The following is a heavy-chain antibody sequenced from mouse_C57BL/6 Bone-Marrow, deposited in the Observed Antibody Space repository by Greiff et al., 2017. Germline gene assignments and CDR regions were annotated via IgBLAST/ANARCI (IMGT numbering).Heavy chain of an antibody. V-gene: IGHV14-4*01. D-gene: IGHD1-1*01. Sequence: EVKLVESGAELVRPGASVKLSCTASGFNIKDDYMHWVKQRPEQGLEWIGWIDPENGDTEYASKFQGKATITADTSSNTAYLQLSSLTSEDTAVYYCTTMITTVVATGYFDYWGQGTTLTVSS. CDR1: GFNIKDDY. CDR3: TTMITTVVATGYFDY. J-gene: IGHJ2*01. CDR2: IDPENGDT.